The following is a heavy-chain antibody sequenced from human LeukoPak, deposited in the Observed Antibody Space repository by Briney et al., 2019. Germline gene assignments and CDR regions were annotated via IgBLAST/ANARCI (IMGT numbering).Heavy chain of an antibody. D-gene: IGHD4-17*01. Sequence: GESLKISCETSGYNFLTFWIAWVRQMPGKGLDWMGVIYPGDSDTRYSPSFQGQVSISVDMSLNTAYLQWRSLRASDTAMYYCARLLDYDSTYSYMDVWGIGTSVIVS. V-gene: IGHV5-51*01. CDR3: ARLLDYDSTYSYMDV. CDR2: IYPGDSDT. J-gene: IGHJ6*03. CDR1: GYNFLTFW.